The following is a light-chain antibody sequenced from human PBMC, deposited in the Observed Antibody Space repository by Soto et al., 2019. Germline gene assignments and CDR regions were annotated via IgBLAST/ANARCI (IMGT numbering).Light chain of an antibody. Sequence: EIVLTQSPGTLSLSPGERATLSCRASQSVSSSYLAWYQQKPGQAPRLLIYGASNRATGIPARFSGSGSGTEFTLTISSLQSEDVAVYYCQQYSNWPPYTFGQGTKVDI. CDR3: QQYSNWPPYT. CDR1: QSVSSSY. CDR2: GAS. V-gene: IGKV3-15*01. J-gene: IGKJ2*01.